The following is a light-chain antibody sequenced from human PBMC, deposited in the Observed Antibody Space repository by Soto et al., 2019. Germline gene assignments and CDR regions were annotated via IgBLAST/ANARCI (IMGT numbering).Light chain of an antibody. CDR2: EVS. J-gene: IGLJ1*01. CDR1: SSDVGAYDY. Sequence: QSVLTQPASVSGSPGQSITISCTGTSSDVGAYDYVSWYQQHPDKAPKLMIYEVSYRPSGVSNRFSGSKSVNTATLTISGLKAEDEADYYCSSYTTSSTGVFGTGTKVTAL. V-gene: IGLV2-14*03. CDR3: SSYTTSSTGV.